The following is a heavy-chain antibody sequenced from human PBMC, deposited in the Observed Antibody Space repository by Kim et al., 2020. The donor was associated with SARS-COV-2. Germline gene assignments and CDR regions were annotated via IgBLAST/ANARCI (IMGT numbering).Heavy chain of an antibody. D-gene: IGHD3-3*01. V-gene: IGHV7-4-1*02. CDR3: ARVGIVILRSALGY. J-gene: IGHJ4*02. CDR2: INTNTGNP. Sequence: ASVKVSCKASGYTFTSYAMNWVRQAPGQGLEWMGWINTNTGNPTYAQGFTGRFVFSLDTSVSTAYLQISSLKAEDTAVYYCARVGIVILRSALGYWGQGTLVTVSS. CDR1: GYTFTSYA.